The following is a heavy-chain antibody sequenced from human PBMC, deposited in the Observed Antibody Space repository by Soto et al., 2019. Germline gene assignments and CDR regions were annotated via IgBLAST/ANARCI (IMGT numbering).Heavy chain of an antibody. Sequence: SETLSLTCTVSGGSITNYYWSWIRQPPGKRLEYIGYMYYSGNTYYNPSLKSRVMMSVDTSKKQFSLKLRSVTAADTAVYYCVRDGTKTLRDWFDPWGQGISVTVSS. CDR1: GGSITNYY. D-gene: IGHD1-1*01. J-gene: IGHJ5*02. CDR3: VRDGTKTLRDWFDP. CDR2: MYYSGNT. V-gene: IGHV4-59*12.